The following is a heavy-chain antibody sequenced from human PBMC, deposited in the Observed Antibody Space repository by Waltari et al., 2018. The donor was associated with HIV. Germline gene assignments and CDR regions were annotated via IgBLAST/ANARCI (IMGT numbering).Heavy chain of an antibody. CDR3: ARHSRSLGASNYYYYGLDV. V-gene: IGHV4-39*01. CDR2: MYYSGVA. J-gene: IGHJ6*02. Sequence: QLKLHESGPGLLKPSETLSLTCTVSGGSISSNNYIWGWIRKPPGRGLEWVASMYYSGVAYYNESLRSRITTSVDTSKNQFSLQLTSVTAADTAVYYCARHSRSLGASNYYYYGLDVWAQGTTVAVSS. CDR1: GGSISSNNYI. D-gene: IGHD3-10*01.